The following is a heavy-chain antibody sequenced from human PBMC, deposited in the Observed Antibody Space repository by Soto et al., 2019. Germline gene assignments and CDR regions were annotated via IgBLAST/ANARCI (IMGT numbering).Heavy chain of an antibody. CDR2: ISYNGSNI. CDR3: AKDLGYNCGMDV. V-gene: IGHV3-30*18. J-gene: IGHJ6*02. Sequence: QVQLVTSGGGVVQPGRSLRLSCVGSGFIFSSYGMHWVRQAPGKGLEWMAVISYNGSNIYNADSVKGRFTISRDNSKRTLYLQMNSLRDEDTAVYYCAKDLGYNCGMDVWGQGTTVTVSS. D-gene: IGHD5-18*01. CDR1: GFIFSSYG.